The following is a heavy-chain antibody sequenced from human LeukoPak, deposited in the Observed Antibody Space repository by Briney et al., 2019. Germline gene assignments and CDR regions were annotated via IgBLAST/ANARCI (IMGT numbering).Heavy chain of an antibody. V-gene: IGHV3-7*01. D-gene: IGHD3-10*01. J-gene: IGHJ4*02. CDR2: IKEDGSEK. Sequence: GGSLRLSCAASGFTFSSYTMNWVRQAPGKGLEWVTNIKEDGSEKYYADSVKGRFTISRDNAKNSLYLQMNSLRVEDTAVYYCTIDSWELRGYWGQGTLVTVSS. CDR1: GFTFSSYT. CDR3: TIDSWELRGY.